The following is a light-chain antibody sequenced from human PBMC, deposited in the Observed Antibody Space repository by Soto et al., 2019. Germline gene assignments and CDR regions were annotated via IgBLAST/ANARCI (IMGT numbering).Light chain of an antibody. J-gene: IGKJ1*01. CDR2: GAS. Sequence: EIVMTQSPATLSVSPGERATLSCRASQSVSSNLAWYQQKPGQAPRLLIYGASTRATGIPARFSGRGSGTEFTLTSSRPQSEDFAVYYCQQYNNWPRTFGQGTKVEIK. V-gene: IGKV3-15*01. CDR1: QSVSSN. CDR3: QQYNNWPRT.